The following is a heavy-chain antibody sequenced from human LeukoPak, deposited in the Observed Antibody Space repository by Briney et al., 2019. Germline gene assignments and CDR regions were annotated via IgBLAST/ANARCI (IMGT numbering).Heavy chain of an antibody. J-gene: IGHJ4*02. D-gene: IGHD2-21*01. Sequence: ASVKVSCKASGGTFSTYAISWVRQAPGQGLEWMGGIIPIFGTANYAQKFQGRVTITADESTSTAYMELSSPRSEDTAVYYCARVTDCGGDCYDYWGQGTLVTVSP. CDR2: IIPIFGTA. CDR1: GGTFSTYA. V-gene: IGHV1-69*01. CDR3: ARVTDCGGDCYDY.